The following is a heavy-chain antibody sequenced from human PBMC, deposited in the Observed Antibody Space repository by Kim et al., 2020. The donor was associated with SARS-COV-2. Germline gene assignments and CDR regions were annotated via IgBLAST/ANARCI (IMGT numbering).Heavy chain of an antibody. CDR3: ASLAAGYGLDV. CDR1: GDSIRYYY. CDR2: SYYTENT. V-gene: IGHV4-59*01. D-gene: IGHD6-13*01. J-gene: IGHJ6*02. Sequence: SETLSHTCGVSGDSIRYYYWSWIRQPPGKGLEWIGYSYYTENTNYNPSLKSRVTISVDTSKNQFSLKLNSVTAADTAVYYCASLAAGYGLDVWGQGTTVT.